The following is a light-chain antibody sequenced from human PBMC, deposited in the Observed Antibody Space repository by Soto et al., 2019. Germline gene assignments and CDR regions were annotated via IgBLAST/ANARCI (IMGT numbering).Light chain of an antibody. CDR1: SSDLGGYNY. Sequence: QSALTQPASVSGSPGQSITISCTGTSSDLGGYNYVSWYQQYPGKAPKLMIYDVNNRPSGVSNRFSGSKSGNTASLTISGLQAEDEADYYCSSYTISSTVVFGGGTKVTVL. CDR2: DVN. CDR3: SSYTISSTVV. J-gene: IGLJ2*01. V-gene: IGLV2-14*01.